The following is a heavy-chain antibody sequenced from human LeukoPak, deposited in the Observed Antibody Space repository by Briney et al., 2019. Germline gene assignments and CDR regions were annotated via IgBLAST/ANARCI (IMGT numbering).Heavy chain of an antibody. CDR3: ARVAPAGNFDY. CDR1: GYTFTSYA. CDR2: INTNTGNP. J-gene: IGHJ4*02. D-gene: IGHD1-1*01. Sequence: ASVRVSCKASGYTFTSYAMNWVRQAPGQGLEWMGWINTNTGNPTYAQGFTGRFVFSLDTSVSTAYLQIGSLKAEDTAVYYCARVAPAGNFDYWGQGTLVTVSS. V-gene: IGHV7-4-1*01.